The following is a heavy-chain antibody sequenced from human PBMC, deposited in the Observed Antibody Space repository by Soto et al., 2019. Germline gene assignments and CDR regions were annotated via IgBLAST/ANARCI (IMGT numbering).Heavy chain of an antibody. CDR2: ISSSSSYI. D-gene: IGHD5-12*01. Sequence: PGGSLRLSCAASGFTFSSYSMNWVRQAPGKGLEWVSSISSSSSYIYYADSVKGRFTISRDNAKNSLYLQMNSLRAEDTAVYYCARDVDGYNYFDYWGQGTLVTVSS. CDR3: ARDVDGYNYFDY. CDR1: GFTFSSYS. V-gene: IGHV3-21*01. J-gene: IGHJ4*02.